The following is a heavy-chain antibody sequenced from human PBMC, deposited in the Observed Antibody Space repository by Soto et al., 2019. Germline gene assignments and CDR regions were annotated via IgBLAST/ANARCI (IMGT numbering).Heavy chain of an antibody. Sequence: QVQLVESGGGVVQPGRSLRLSCAASGFTFSSYAMHWVRQAPGKGLEWVAVIWYDGSNKYYADSVMGRFTISRDNSQNTVYLQMNSLRADDTAVYYCARDRRTSYRDYDPEPSDYWGQGTLVIVSS. CDR2: IWYDGSNK. J-gene: IGHJ4*02. D-gene: IGHD5-12*01. V-gene: IGHV3-33*01. CDR1: GFTFSSYA. CDR3: ARDRRTSYRDYDPEPSDY.